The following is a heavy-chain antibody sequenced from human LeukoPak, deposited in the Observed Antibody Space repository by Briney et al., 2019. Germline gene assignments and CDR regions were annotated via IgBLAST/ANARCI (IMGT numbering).Heavy chain of an antibody. CDR3: ARTSTVTTAFDI. V-gene: IGHV4-61*02. CDR2: IYTGGST. J-gene: IGHJ5*02. Sequence: SETLSLTCFVSVGFISSGGYYWSWLRQPAGKGLEWIGRIYTGGSTNYNPSLKSRATMSVDTSKNQFSLKLTSVTAADTAVYYCARTSTVTTAFDIWGQGTLVTVSS. CDR1: VGFISSGGYY. D-gene: IGHD4-11*01.